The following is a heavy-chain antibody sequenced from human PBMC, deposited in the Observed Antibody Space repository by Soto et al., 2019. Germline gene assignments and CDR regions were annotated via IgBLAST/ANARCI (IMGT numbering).Heavy chain of an antibody. D-gene: IGHD2-2*01. CDR3: ARDSRGYCSSTSCYAFDP. CDR2: IYYSGST. V-gene: IGHV4-59*01. J-gene: IGHJ5*02. CDR1: GGSISSYY. Sequence: SETLSLTCTVSGGSISSYYWSWIRQPPGKGLEWIGYIYYSGSTNYNPSLKSRVTISVDTSKNQFSLKLSSVTAADTAVYYCARDSRGYCSSTSCYAFDPWGQGTLVTVS.